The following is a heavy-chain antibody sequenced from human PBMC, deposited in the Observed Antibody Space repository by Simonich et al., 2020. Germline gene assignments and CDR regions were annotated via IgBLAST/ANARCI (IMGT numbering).Heavy chain of an antibody. D-gene: IGHD3-16*01. CDR3: AREQARGGAFDI. CDR1: GFTFSSYS. V-gene: IGHV3-21*01. J-gene: IGHJ3*02. Sequence: EVQLVESGGGLVKPGGSLRLSCAASGFTFSSYSMNWVRQAPEEGLEWVSSISSSSSYIYYADSVKGRFTISRDNAKNSLYLQMNSLRAEDTAVYYCAREQARGGAFDIWGQGTMVTVSS. CDR2: ISSSSSYI.